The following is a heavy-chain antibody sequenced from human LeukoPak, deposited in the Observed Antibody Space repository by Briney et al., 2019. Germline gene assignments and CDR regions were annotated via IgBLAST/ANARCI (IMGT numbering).Heavy chain of an antibody. CDR2: VSYSGSS. J-gene: IGHJ4*02. CDR1: GASISSYY. CDR3: ARQHPPDDY. V-gene: IGHV4-59*08. Sequence: SETLSLTCTVSGASISSYYWSWIRQPPGKGLESIGYVSYSGSSNYNPSLKSRVTISVDTSKSQFSLNLNSVTAADTAVYYCARQHPPDDYWGQGTLVTAPS.